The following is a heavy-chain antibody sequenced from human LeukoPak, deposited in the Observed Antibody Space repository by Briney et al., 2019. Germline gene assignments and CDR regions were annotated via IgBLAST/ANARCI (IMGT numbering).Heavy chain of an antibody. CDR1: GFTFSSYA. J-gene: IGHJ4*02. CDR3: AKAHYYDSSGYYYEYFDY. V-gene: IGHV3-30-3*01. D-gene: IGHD3-22*01. CDR2: ISYDGSNK. Sequence: GGSLRLSCAASGFTFSSYAMHWVRQAPGKGLEWVAVISYDGSNKYYADSVKGRFTISRDNSKNTLYLQMNSLRAEDTAVYYCAKAHYYDSSGYYYEYFDYWGQGTLVTVSS.